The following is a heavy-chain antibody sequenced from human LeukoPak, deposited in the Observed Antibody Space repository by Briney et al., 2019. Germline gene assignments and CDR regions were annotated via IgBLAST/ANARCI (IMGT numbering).Heavy chain of an antibody. Sequence: SVKVSCKASGYTFISYVISWVRQAPGQGLEWMGGIIPIFGTANYAQKFQGRVTITADESTSTAYMELSSLRSEDTAVYYCARGTIAAAGAEYFQHWGQGTLVTVSS. CDR2: IIPIFGTA. J-gene: IGHJ1*01. D-gene: IGHD6-13*01. CDR1: GYTFISYV. V-gene: IGHV1-69*13. CDR3: ARGTIAAAGAEYFQH.